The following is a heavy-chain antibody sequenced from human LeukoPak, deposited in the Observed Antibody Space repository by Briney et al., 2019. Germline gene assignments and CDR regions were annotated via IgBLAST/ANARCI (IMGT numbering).Heavy chain of an antibody. J-gene: IGHJ3*02. CDR3: ARDSGASYLYCGGDCYGAFDI. CDR2: INHSGST. CDR1: GGSFSGYY. Sequence: SETLSLTCAVYGGSFSGYYWSWIRQPPGKGLEWIGEINHSGSTNYNPSLKSRVTISVDTSKNQFSLKLSSVTAADTAVYYCARDSGASYLYCGGDCYGAFDIWGQGTMVTVSS. D-gene: IGHD2-21*02. V-gene: IGHV4-34*01.